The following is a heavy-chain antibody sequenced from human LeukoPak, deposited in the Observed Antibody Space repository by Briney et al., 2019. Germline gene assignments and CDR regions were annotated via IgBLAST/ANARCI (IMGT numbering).Heavy chain of an antibody. V-gene: IGHV3-20*04. CDR1: GFTFDEYG. J-gene: IGHJ4*02. CDR3: AKEWLRADYFDY. D-gene: IGHD5-12*01. Sequence: PGGSLRLSCAASGFTFDEYGMSWVRQAPGKGLEWVSGINWNGGSTGYADSVKGRFTISRDNSKNTLYLQMNSLRAEDTAVYYCAKEWLRADYFDYWGQGTLVTVSS. CDR2: INWNGGST.